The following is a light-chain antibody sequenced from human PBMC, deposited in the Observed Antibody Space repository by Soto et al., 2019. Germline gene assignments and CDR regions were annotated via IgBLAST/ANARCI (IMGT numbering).Light chain of an antibody. V-gene: IGLV2-23*01. CDR3: CSYAGSSFYV. Sequence: QSALAQPASVSGSPGQSITISCTGTSSDVGGYNLVSWYQQHPGKAPKLMIYEGSKRPSGVSNRFSGSKSGNTASLTISGLQAEDEADYYCCSYAGSSFYVFGTGTKVTV. CDR2: EGS. CDR1: SSDVGGYNL. J-gene: IGLJ1*01.